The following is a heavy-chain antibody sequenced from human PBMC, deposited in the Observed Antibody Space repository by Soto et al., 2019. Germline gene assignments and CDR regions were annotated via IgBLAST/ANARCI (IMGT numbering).Heavy chain of an antibody. J-gene: IGHJ4*02. V-gene: IGHV1-24*01. CDR2: FDAEDGET. CDR1: GYTLTDLS. Sequence: GASVKVSCKVSGYTLTDLSMHCVRQAPGKGLEWMGGFDAEDGETIYAQKFQGRVTMTTDTSTSTAYMELRSLRSDDTAVYYCARVRGFLGYCSGGSCLRAFDYWGQGTLVTV. D-gene: IGHD2-15*01. CDR3: ARVRGFLGYCSGGSCLRAFDY.